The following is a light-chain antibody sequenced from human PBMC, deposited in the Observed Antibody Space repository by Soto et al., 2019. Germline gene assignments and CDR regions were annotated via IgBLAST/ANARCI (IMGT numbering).Light chain of an antibody. CDR2: GAY. Sequence: DMQMTQSPSTLSASVGDRVTITCRANQTINDWLAWYQQKPGKAPNLLIYGAYNLQTGFPSRFSGSGSGTEFTLTISSLQPDDFATYYCQRYNYYFGGGTKVDFK. J-gene: IGKJ4*01. V-gene: IGKV1-5*03. CDR1: QTINDW. CDR3: QRYNYY.